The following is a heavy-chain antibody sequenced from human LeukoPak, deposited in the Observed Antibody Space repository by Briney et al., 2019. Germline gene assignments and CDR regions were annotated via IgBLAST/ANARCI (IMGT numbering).Heavy chain of an antibody. CDR3: ARMLSGREFDY. Sequence: GGSLRLSCAASGFTFYNYAMSWVRQAPGKGLEWVSSISGSGGSTYYADSVKGRFTISRDNSKNTLYLQMNSLRAEDTAVYYCARMLSGREFDYWGQGTLVTVSS. CDR1: GFTFYNYA. V-gene: IGHV3-23*01. J-gene: IGHJ4*02. D-gene: IGHD3-10*01. CDR2: ISGSGGST.